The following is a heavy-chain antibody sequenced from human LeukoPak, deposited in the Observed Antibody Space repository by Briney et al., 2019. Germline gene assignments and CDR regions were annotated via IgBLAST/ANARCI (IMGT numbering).Heavy chain of an antibody. CDR3: ARHIAAAGRAPDY. V-gene: IGHV4-39*01. J-gene: IGHJ4*02. Sequence: SETLSLTCTVSGGSISRSSYYWGWIRQPPGKGLEWIGSIYYSGSTYYNPSLKSRVTISVDTSKNQFSLKLSSVTAADTAVYYCARHIAAAGRAPDYWGQGTLVTVSS. CDR1: GGSISRSSYY. D-gene: IGHD6-13*01. CDR2: IYYSGST.